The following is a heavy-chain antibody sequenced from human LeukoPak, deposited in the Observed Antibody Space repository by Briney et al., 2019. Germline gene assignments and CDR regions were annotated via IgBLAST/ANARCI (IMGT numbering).Heavy chain of an antibody. CDR2: MNPNSGNT. D-gene: IGHD2-2*01. V-gene: IGHV1-8*03. CDR1: GYTFTSYD. J-gene: IGHJ3*02. CDR3: ARAPGIVVVPAAMADDAFDI. Sequence: ASVKVSCKASGYTFTSYDINWVRQATGQGLEWMGWMNPNSGNTGYAQKFQGRVTITRNTSISTAYMELSSLRSEDTAVYYCARAPGIVVVPAAMADDAFDIWGQGTMVTVSS.